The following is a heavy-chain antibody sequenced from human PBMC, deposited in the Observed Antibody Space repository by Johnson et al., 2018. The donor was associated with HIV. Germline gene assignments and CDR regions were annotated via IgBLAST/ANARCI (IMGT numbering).Heavy chain of an antibody. J-gene: IGHJ3*02. CDR3: ARTSSGSRNAFDI. V-gene: IGHV3-11*04. CDR2: ISSSGTTM. D-gene: IGHD3-10*01. CDR1: GFTFSDYY. Sequence: QVQLMESGGGLVKPGGSLRLSCAASGFTFSDYYMSWIRQAPGKGLEWVSYISSSGTTMYYADSVKGRFTISRDNAKNSLHLQMNRLRAEDTAVYYCARTSSGSRNAFDIWGQGTMVTVSS.